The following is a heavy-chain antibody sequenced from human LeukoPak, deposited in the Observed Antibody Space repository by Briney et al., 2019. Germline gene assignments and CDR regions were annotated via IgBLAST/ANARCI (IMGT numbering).Heavy chain of an antibody. CDR1: AGSISSGGYS. CDR3: ARDKPGYCSGGSCYRKDKYYYYSYMDV. J-gene: IGHJ6*03. CDR2: IYYSGST. D-gene: IGHD2-15*01. Sequence: PSETLSLTCAVYAGSISSGGYSWSWIRQPPGKGLEWIGYIYYSGSTYYNPSLKSRVTISVDTSKNQFSLKLSSVTAADTAVYYCARDKPGYCSGGSCYRKDKYYYYSYMDVWGKGTTVTVSS. V-gene: IGHV4-30-4*07.